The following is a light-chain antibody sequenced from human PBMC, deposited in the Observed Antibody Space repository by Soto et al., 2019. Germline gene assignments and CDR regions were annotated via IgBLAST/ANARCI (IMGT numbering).Light chain of an antibody. CDR3: SSYAGSKNFV. J-gene: IGLJ1*01. CDR1: SSDVGAHNY. Sequence: QSVLTQPPSASGSPGQSVTISCTGTSSDVGAHNYVSWYQQHPGKAPKLMIYDGTKRPSGVPDRFSGSKSGNTASLTVSGLQAEDEADYYCSSYAGSKNFVFGTGTKVTVL. CDR2: DGT. V-gene: IGLV2-8*01.